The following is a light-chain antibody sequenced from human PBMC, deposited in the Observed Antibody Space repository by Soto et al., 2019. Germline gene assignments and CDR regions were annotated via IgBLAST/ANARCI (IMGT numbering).Light chain of an antibody. CDR1: QNINNW. V-gene: IGKV1-5*01. J-gene: IGKJ3*01. CDR2: DAS. CDR3: QQYDGN. Sequence: DIQLTQSPSTLFASDGDRVTITYRASQNINNWLAWYQQKPGKAPKVLIYDASSLESGVPSRFSGSGSGTEFTLTISSLQPDDFATYYCQQYDGNFGPGTKVDIK.